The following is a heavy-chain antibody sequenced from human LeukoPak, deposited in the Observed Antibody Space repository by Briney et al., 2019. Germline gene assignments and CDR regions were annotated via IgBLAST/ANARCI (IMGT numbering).Heavy chain of an antibody. CDR1: GGSISSHY. CDR3: ARRSRRHWYFDL. V-gene: IGHV4-59*11. J-gene: IGHJ2*01. D-gene: IGHD1-14*01. CDR2: FSYSGTT. Sequence: SETLSLTCTVSGGSISSHYWSWIRQPPGKGLEWIGYFSYSGTTNYNPSLKSRVTISVDTSKNQFSLKLSSVTAADTAVYHCARRSRRHWYFDLWGRGTLVTVSS.